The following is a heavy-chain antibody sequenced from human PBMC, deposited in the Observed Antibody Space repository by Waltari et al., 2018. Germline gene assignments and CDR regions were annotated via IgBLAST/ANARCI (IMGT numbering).Heavy chain of an antibody. J-gene: IGHJ4*02. CDR1: GFGFSNFS. CDR2: ISTGGSTI. V-gene: IGHV3-48*02. CDR3: TPLDY. Sequence: EVQLIESWGALVQPGGSLRLSCAASGFGFSNFSMNWVRQAPGKGLEWIAYISTGGSTIYYADSVKGRFTISRDTAKNSLYLQMNGLTDEDTAIYYCTPLDYWGRGALVTVSS.